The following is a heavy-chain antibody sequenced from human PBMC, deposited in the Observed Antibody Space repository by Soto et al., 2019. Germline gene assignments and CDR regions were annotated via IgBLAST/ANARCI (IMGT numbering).Heavy chain of an antibody. CDR2: FDPEDGET. J-gene: IGHJ5*02. V-gene: IGHV1-24*01. CDR3: ATEPYYDFWSGSGWFDP. Sequence: ASVKVSCKVSGYTLTELSMHWVRQAPGKGLEWMGGFDPEDGETIYAQKFQGRVTMTEDTSTDTAYMELSSLRSEDTAVYYCATEPYYDFWSGSGWFDPWGQGTLVTVSS. CDR1: GYTLTELS. D-gene: IGHD3-3*01.